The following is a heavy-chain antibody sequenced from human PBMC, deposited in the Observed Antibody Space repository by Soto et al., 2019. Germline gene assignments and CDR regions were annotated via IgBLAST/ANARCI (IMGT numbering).Heavy chain of an antibody. D-gene: IGHD3-10*01. CDR1: GITFSDHY. CDR3: ARAPYYGSGTYYYYALDV. CDR2: ISGTAGTI. Sequence: QVQLVASGGGLVKPGGSLRLSCEASGITFSDHYMTWIRQAPGKGLEWISYISGTAGTIYYADSVKGRFTISRDNAKNSLFLQLTSLTAEYSAVDYCARAPYYGSGTYYYYALDVWGQGTTVTVSS. V-gene: IGHV3-11*01. J-gene: IGHJ6*02.